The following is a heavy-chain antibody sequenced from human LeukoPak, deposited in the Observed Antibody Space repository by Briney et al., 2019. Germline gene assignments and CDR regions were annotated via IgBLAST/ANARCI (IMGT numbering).Heavy chain of an antibody. D-gene: IGHD4-17*01. Sequence: GGSVRLSCAASGFTFRSYSMNWVRQAPGKRLEWLSSITSSGSHMYYADSVKGRFTISRDNAKSSLYLQMNSLSAEDTAVYYCASFMTTVTIPDYWGQGTLVTVSS. CDR2: ITSSGSHM. J-gene: IGHJ4*02. V-gene: IGHV3-21*01. CDR3: ASFMTTVTIPDY. CDR1: GFTFRSYS.